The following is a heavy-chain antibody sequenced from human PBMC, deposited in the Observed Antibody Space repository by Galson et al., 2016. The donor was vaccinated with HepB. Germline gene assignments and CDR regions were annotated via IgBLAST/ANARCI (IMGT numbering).Heavy chain of an antibody. CDR2: IYYNGSP. Sequence: LSLTCTVSGGSISTYYWSWIRQPPGKGLEWIGYIYYNGSPNYNPSLKSRVTISMDTPKNQFSLKLTSVTAADTAVYYCARASIGAAAGTIPYWGQGTLVTVSS. CDR3: ARASIGAAAGTIPY. V-gene: IGHV4-59*01. D-gene: IGHD6-13*01. CDR1: GGSISTYY. J-gene: IGHJ4*02.